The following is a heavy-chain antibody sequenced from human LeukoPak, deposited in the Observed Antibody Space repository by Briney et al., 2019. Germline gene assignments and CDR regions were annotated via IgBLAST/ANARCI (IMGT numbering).Heavy chain of an antibody. V-gene: IGHV4-39*07. CDR1: GGSITSSSYN. J-gene: IGHJ6*03. CDR2: VYYSGST. D-gene: IGHD3-22*01. CDR3: AKDPFYDSSGLRFSYMDV. Sequence: SETLSLTCTVSGGSITSSSYNWGWIRQPPGKGLEWIGIVYYSGSTYHNPSLKSRVTISVDTSKNQFSLKLSSVAADTAVYYCAKDPFYDSSGLRFSYMDVWGKGTTVTISS.